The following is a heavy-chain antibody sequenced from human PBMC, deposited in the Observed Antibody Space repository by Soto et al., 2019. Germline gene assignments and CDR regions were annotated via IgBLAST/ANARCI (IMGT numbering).Heavy chain of an antibody. V-gene: IGHV4-31*03. D-gene: IGHD2-21*01. CDR2: IYYSGST. J-gene: IGHJ4*02. CDR3: ARGEGRAFDY. CDR1: GGSISSGGYY. Sequence: QVQLQESGPGLVKPSQTLSLTCTVSGGSISSGGYYWSWIRQHPGKGLEYIAYIYYSGSTYYNPSLRSRSTTSVDTSKTQFSLKLSSVTAADTAVYYCARGEGRAFDYWGQGTLVTVSS.